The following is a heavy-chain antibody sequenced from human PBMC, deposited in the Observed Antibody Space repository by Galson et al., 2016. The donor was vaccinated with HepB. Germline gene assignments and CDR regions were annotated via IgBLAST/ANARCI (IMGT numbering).Heavy chain of an antibody. CDR1: GFTFSGSA. CDR3: AGGVRDYAPQY. D-gene: IGHD4-17*01. V-gene: IGHV3-73*01. Sequence: SLRLSCAASGFTFSGSAMHWVRQAPGKGLEWVGRIRPENYATAYAASVKGRFTVSRDDSKSTAYLHMDSLKTEDTAVYYCAGGVRDYAPQYWGQGTLVTVSS. CDR2: IRPENYAT. J-gene: IGHJ4*02.